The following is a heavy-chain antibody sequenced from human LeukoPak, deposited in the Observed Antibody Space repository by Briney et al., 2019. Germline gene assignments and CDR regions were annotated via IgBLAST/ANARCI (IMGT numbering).Heavy chain of an antibody. CDR3: ARGERWLQLF. CDR1: GGTFSSYA. J-gene: IGHJ4*02. D-gene: IGHD5-24*01. Sequence: GASVKVSCKASGGTFSSYAISWVRQAPGQGLEWMGRIIPILGIANYAQKFQGRVTITADKSTSTAYMELSSLRSEVTAVYYCARGERWLQLFWGQGTLVTVSS. CDR2: IIPILGIA. V-gene: IGHV1-69*04.